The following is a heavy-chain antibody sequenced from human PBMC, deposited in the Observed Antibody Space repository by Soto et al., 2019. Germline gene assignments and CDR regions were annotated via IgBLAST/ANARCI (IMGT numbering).Heavy chain of an antibody. V-gene: IGHV2-5*02. Sequence: QITLKESGPPLVKPTQTLTLTCTFSGFSLSTSGVGVGWIRQPPGKALEWLALIYWDDDKRYSPSLKSRLTITKDTSKTQVLLTMTSMDPVDTATYYWAHLSTTVTPTPFDSWGQGTLVTVSS. D-gene: IGHD4-4*01. CDR2: IYWDDDK. J-gene: IGHJ4*02. CDR3: AHLSTTVTPTPFDS. CDR1: GFSLSTSGVG.